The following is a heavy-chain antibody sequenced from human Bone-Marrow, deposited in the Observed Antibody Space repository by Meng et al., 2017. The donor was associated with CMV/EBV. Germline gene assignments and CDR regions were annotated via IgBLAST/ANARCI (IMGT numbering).Heavy chain of an antibody. D-gene: IGHD2-15*01. V-gene: IGHV3-30-3*01. CDR2: ISYDGSNK. CDR3: ARDLLYCSGGSCYNYFDY. Sequence: GESLKISCAASGFTFSSYAMHWVRQAPGKGLEWVAVISYDGSNKYYADSVKGRFTISRDNSKNTLYLQMNSLRAEDTAVYYCARDLLYCSGGSCYNYFDYWGQGTLGTVSS. J-gene: IGHJ4*02. CDR1: GFTFSSYA.